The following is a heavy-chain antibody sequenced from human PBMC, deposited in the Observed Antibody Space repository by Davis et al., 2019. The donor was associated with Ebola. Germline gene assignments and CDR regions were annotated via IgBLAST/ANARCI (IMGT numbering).Heavy chain of an antibody. CDR1: GGTFSSYT. CDR3: ARDGGLGPFDY. D-gene: IGHD3-16*01. J-gene: IGHJ4*02. V-gene: IGHV1-69*04. CDR2: IIPILGIA. Sequence: SVKVSCKASGGTFSSYTISCVRQAPGQGLEWMGRIIPILGIANYAQKFQGRVTITADKSTSTAYMELSSLRSEDTAVYYCARDGGLGPFDYWGQGTLVTVSS.